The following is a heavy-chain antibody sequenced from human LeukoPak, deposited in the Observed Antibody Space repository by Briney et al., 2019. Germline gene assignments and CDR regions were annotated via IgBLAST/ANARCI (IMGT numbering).Heavy chain of an antibody. CDR2: ISGSGGST. J-gene: IGHJ4*02. CDR3: ARGKYDSSGYPLLGFDY. CDR1: GFTFSSYG. Sequence: GGSLRLSCVGSGFTFSSYGMSWVRQAPGKGLEWVSAISGSGGSTYYADSVKGRFTISRDNSKNTLYLQMNSLRAEDTAVYYCARGKYDSSGYPLLGFDYWGQGTLVTVSS. D-gene: IGHD3-22*01. V-gene: IGHV3-23*01.